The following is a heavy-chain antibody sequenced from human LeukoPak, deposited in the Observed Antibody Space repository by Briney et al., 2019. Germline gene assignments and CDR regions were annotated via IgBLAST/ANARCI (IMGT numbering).Heavy chain of an antibody. CDR1: GFTFSSYA. J-gene: IGHJ5*02. CDR3: AKDGIFPASTVAGVPGNWFDP. CDR2: ISGSGGST. V-gene: IGHV3-23*01. Sequence: GGSLRLSCAASGFTFSSYAMSWVRQAPGKGLEWVSAISGSGGSTYYADSVKGRFTISRDNSKNTLYLQMNSLRAEDTAVYYCAKDGIFPASTVAGVPGNWFDPWGQGTLVTVSS. D-gene: IGHD6-19*01.